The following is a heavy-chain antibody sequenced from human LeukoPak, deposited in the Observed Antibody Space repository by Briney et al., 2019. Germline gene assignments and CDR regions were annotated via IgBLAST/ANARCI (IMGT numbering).Heavy chain of an antibody. Sequence: SVKVSCKASGGTFSSYAISWVRQAPGQGLEWMGGIIPIFGTANYAQKFQGRVAITADESTSTAYMELSSLRSEDTAVYYCARCTSGYDLHFDYWGQGTLVTVSS. CDR1: GGTFSSYA. V-gene: IGHV1-69*13. CDR3: ARCTSGYDLHFDY. D-gene: IGHD5-12*01. CDR2: IIPIFGTA. J-gene: IGHJ4*02.